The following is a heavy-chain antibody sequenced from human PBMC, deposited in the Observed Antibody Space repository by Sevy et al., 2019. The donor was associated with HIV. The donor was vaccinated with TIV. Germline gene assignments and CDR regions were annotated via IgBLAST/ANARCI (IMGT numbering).Heavy chain of an antibody. J-gene: IGHJ5*02. Sequence: GGSLRLSCAGSGFSFRTNGMHWVRQAPGKGLDWVAVISKNGGYKSYADSVKGRFTISRDNSKNTLYLQMNSLRTEDTALYYYAKESGYSIGWYPRFDPWGQGTLVTVSS. D-gene: IGHD5-18*01. CDR2: ISKNGGYK. V-gene: IGHV3-30*18. CDR3: AKESGYSIGWYPRFDP. CDR1: GFSFRTNG.